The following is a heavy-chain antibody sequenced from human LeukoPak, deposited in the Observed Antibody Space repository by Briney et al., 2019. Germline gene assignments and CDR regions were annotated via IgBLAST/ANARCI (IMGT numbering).Heavy chain of an antibody. D-gene: IGHD3-22*01. V-gene: IGHV4-59*12. CDR1: GGSISSYY. CDR2: IYYGGRS. J-gene: IGHJ4*02. Sequence: SETLSLTCTVSGGSISSYYWSWIRQSPAKGLEWIGYIYYGGRSSYNPSLKSRVTISVDTSKNQFSLRLSSVTAADTAVYYCARGSSGNSFPFDYWGQGTLVTVSS. CDR3: ARGSSGNSFPFDY.